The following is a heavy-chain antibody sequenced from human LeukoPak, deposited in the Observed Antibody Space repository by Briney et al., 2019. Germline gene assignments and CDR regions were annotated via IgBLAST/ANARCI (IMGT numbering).Heavy chain of an antibody. CDR2: INHSGST. CDR3: ARGVPMDY. J-gene: IGHJ4*02. V-gene: IGHV4-34*01. Sequence: SETLSLTCAVYGESYSGYYWSWIRQPPGKGLEWIGEINHSGSTNYNPSLKSRVTISVDTSKNQFSLKLSSVTAADTAVYYCARGVPMDYWGQGTLVTVSS. CDR1: GESYSGYY. D-gene: IGHD2-2*01.